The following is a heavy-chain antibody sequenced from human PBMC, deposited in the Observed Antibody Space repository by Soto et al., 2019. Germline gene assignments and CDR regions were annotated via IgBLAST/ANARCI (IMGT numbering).Heavy chain of an antibody. CDR1: GFTFDDYA. CDR3: AKDFSSGWTNFDY. V-gene: IGHV3-9*01. D-gene: IGHD6-19*01. Sequence: EVQLVESGGGLVQPGRSLRLSCAASGFTFDDYAMHWVRRAPGKGLEWVSGISWNSGSIGYADSVKGRFTISRDNAKNSLYLQMNSLRAEDTALYYCAKDFSSGWTNFDYWGQGTLVTVSS. J-gene: IGHJ4*02. CDR2: ISWNSGSI.